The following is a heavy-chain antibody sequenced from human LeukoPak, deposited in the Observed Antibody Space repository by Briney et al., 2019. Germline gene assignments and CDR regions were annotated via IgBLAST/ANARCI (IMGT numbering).Heavy chain of an antibody. CDR2: IIPIFGTA. V-gene: IGHV1-69*05. J-gene: IGHJ5*02. D-gene: IGHD3-10*01. CDR1: GGTFSSYA. CDR3: ARVNRDYGSGMYWFDP. Sequence: ASVKVSCKASGGTFSSYAISWVRQAPGQGLEWIGGIIPIFGTANYAQKFQGRVTITTDGSTSTAYMELSSLRSEDTAVYYCARVNRDYGSGMYWFDPWGQGTLVTVSS.